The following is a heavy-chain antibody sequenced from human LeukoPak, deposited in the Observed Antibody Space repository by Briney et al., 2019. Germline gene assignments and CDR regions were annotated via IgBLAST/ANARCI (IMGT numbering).Heavy chain of an antibody. Sequence: ASVKVSCKASGYSFTGHYIHWVRQAPGQGLEWMGWINPNSGGTNYAQKFQGRVTMTRDTSISTAYMELSRLRSDDTAVYYCARDYDILTGLDFDYWGQGTLVTVSS. CDR3: ARDYDILTGLDFDY. CDR1: GYSFTGHY. J-gene: IGHJ4*02. D-gene: IGHD3-9*01. CDR2: INPNSGGT. V-gene: IGHV1-2*02.